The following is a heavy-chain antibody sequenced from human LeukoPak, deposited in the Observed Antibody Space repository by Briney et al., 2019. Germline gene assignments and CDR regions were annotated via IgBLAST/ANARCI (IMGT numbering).Heavy chain of an antibody. Sequence: SETLSLICTVSGGSISSYYWSWIRQPPGKGLEWIGYIYYSGSTNYNPSLKSRVTISVDTSKNQFSLKLSSVTAADTAVYYCARVSRASDAFDIWGQGTMVTVSS. V-gene: IGHV4-59*12. CDR3: ARVSRASDAFDI. CDR2: IYYSGST. J-gene: IGHJ3*02. CDR1: GGSISSYY.